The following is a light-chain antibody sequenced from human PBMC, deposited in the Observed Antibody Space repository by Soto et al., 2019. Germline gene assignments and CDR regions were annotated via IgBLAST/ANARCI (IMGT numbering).Light chain of an antibody. J-gene: IGKJ4*01. V-gene: IGKV1-9*01. CDR3: QQLNSYPLT. CDR2: AAS. Sequence: DIQMTQSPSTLSGSVGDRVTITCRASQTISSWLAWYQQKPGKAPKLLIYAASTLQSGVPSRISGSGSGAEFTLTISSLQPEDFATYYCQQLNSYPLTFGGGTKVDIK. CDR1: QTISSW.